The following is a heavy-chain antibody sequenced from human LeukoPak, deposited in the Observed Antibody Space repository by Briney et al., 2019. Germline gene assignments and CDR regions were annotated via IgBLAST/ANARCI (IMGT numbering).Heavy chain of an antibody. J-gene: IGHJ4*02. V-gene: IGHV4-61*02. CDR2: IYTSGST. Sequence: PSQTLSLTCTVSGGSISSGSYFWSWTRQPAGKGLEWIGRIYTSGSTDYNPSLQRRVTMSVDTSKNQFSLKLNSVTAADTAVYYCARDQQLSYCGGDCYPANWGQGTLVTVSS. D-gene: IGHD2-21*02. CDR1: GGSISSGSYF. CDR3: ARDQQLSYCGGDCYPAN.